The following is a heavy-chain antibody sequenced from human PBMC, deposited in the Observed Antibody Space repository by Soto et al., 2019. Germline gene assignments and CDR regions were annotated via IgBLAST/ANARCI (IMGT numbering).Heavy chain of an antibody. Sequence: PGGSLRLSCEASGFTFSSYAMSWVRQAPGRGLEWVSSISGSGGSTYHADSVNGRFTISRDNSKNTVFLQMNSLRAEDTAVYYCAKDSPYSASYKEDGFDIWGQGGLVTVSS. CDR3: AKDSPYSASYKEDGFDI. CDR1: GFTFSSYA. V-gene: IGHV3-23*01. J-gene: IGHJ3*02. D-gene: IGHD1-26*01. CDR2: ISGSGGST.